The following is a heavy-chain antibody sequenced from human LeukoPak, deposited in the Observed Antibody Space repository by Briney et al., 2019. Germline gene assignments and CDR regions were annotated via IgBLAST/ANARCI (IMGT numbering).Heavy chain of an antibody. CDR2: VNLHGCS. Sequence: SETLSLTCGVSGGSITNNNYWTGGRAPPGKGEEFIGVVNLHGCSNYSPSLMVRVAISVDTSYNHISLHLTSVTAADTAVYYCAREGGPYRPLDYSGQGTLVTVSS. J-gene: IGHJ4*02. V-gene: IGHV4-4*02. CDR1: GGSITNNNY. CDR3: AREGGPYRPLDY.